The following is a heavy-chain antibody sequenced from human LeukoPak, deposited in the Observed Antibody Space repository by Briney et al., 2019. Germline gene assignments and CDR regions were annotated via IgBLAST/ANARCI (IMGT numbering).Heavy chain of an antibody. V-gene: IGHV4-39*07. Sequence: SETLSLTCTVSGGSFSSSSYYWGWIRQPPGKGLEWIGSIYYSGSTYYNPSLKSRVTISVDTSKNQFSLKLSSVTAADTAVYYCARGSYDSSGYARFDPWGQGTLVTVSS. J-gene: IGHJ5*02. D-gene: IGHD3-22*01. CDR2: IYYSGST. CDR1: GGSFSSSSYY. CDR3: ARGSYDSSGYARFDP.